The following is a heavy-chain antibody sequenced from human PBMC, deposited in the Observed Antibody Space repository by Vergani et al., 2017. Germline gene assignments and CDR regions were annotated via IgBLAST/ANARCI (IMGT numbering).Heavy chain of an antibody. D-gene: IGHD5-18*01. J-gene: IGHJ4*02. CDR1: GFTFSSYS. CDR3: AKALDTASIWYFDY. CDR2: ISSSSSYI. V-gene: IGHV3-21*04. Sequence: EVQLVESGGGLVKPGGSLRLSCAASGFTFSSYSMNWVRQAPGKGLEWVSSISSSSSYIYYADSVKGRFTISRDNAKNSLYLQMNSLRAEDTAVYYCAKALDTASIWYFDYWGQGTLVTVSS.